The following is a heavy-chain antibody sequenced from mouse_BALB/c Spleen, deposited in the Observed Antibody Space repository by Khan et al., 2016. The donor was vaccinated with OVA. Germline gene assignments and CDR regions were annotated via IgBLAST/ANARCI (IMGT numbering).Heavy chain of an antibody. J-gene: IGHJ4*01. CDR3: AREGLRGVAMDY. D-gene: IGHD2-4*01. Sequence: QVQLKQSGPELVKPGALVKISCKASGYTFTSYDINWVKQRPGQGLEWIGWIYPGDGTTKYNENFKGKATLTADISSSTAYMHLSSLTSGISAVYFGAREGLRGVAMDYWGQGTSVTVSS. V-gene: IGHV1S56*01. CDR1: GYTFTSYD. CDR2: IYPGDGTT.